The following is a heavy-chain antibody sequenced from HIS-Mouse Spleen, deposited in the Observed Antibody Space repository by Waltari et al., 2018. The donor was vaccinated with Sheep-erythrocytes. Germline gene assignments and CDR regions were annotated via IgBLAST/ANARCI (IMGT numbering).Heavy chain of an antibody. CDR2: IYYSGST. Sequence: QLQLQESGPGLVKPSETLSPTCPVSGGSIRSSSSYWGRIRQPPGKGLEWIGSIYYSGSTYYNPSLKSRVTISVDTSKNQFSLKLSSVTAADTAVYYCARDEGTYYDFWSGYPPSYYFDYWGQGTLVTVSS. D-gene: IGHD3-3*01. V-gene: IGHV4-39*07. CDR3: ARDEGTYYDFWSGYPPSYYFDY. CDR1: GGSIRSSSSY. J-gene: IGHJ4*02.